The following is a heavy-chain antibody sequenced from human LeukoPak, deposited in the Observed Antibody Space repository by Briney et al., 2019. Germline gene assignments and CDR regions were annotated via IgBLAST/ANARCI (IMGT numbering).Heavy chain of an antibody. Sequence: GGTLRLSCAASGFTFSSYGMSWVRQAPGKGLEWVSVISPSGSYTYYADSVKGRFTISRDNYKNRVYMQMNSLRAEDTAVYYCAKGMTTDDVAFDIWGQGTMVTVSS. V-gene: IGHV3-23*01. J-gene: IGHJ3*02. CDR1: GFTFSSYG. D-gene: IGHD4-17*01. CDR3: AKGMTTDDVAFDI. CDR2: ISPSGSYT.